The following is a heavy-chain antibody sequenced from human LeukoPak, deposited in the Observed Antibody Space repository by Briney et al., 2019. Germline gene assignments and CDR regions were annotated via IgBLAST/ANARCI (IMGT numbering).Heavy chain of an antibody. J-gene: IGHJ3*02. CDR3: ASALLLGVAFDI. CDR1: GYTFTGYY. CDR2: INPNSGGT. V-gene: IGHV1-2*02. D-gene: IGHD3-10*01. Sequence: ASVKVSCMASGYTFTGYYMHWVRQAPGQGLDWMVWINPNSGGTNYAQKFQGRVTMTRETSISTAYMELSRLRSADPAVYYCASALLLGVAFDIWGQGTMVTVSS.